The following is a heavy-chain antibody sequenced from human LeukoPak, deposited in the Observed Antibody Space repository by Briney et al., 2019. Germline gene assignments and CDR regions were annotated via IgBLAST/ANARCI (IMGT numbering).Heavy chain of an antibody. V-gene: IGHV3-74*01. D-gene: IGHD3-22*01. Sequence: GGSLRLSCAASGFTFSSYWMHWVRQAPGKGLVWVSRINSDGSSTSCADSVKGRFTTSRDNAKNTLYLQMNSLRAEDTAVYYCASLYYYDSSGYYQPDYWGQGTLVTVSS. CDR2: INSDGSST. CDR1: GFTFSSYW. J-gene: IGHJ4*02. CDR3: ASLYYYDSSGYYQPDY.